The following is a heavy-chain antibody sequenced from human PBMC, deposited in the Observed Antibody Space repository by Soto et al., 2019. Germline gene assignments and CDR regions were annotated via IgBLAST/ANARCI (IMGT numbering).Heavy chain of an antibody. CDR2: IIPIFGTA. D-gene: IGHD2-21*01. CDR1: GGTFSSYA. CDR3: AGVFRDFLSV. V-gene: IGHV1-69*13. Sequence: ASVKVSCKASGGTFSSYAISWVRQAPGQGLEWMGGIIPIFGTANYAQKFQGRVTITADESTSTAYMELSSLRSEDTAVFYCAGVFRDFLSVCSQGTTVIVSS. J-gene: IGHJ6*02.